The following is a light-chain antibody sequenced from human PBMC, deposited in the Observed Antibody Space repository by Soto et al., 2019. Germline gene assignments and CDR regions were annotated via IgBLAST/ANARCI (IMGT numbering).Light chain of an antibody. CDR2: QVS. CDR3: TQLSVFPRT. V-gene: IGKV2-24*01. Sequence: VLTQTPLSLPVTLGQPASISCRSSQSLVYSDGNTYLSWLQQRPGQPPRLLIYQVSNRFSGVPDRFSGSGAGTDFTLRISRVEAEDVRVYSCTQLSVFPRTFGPGTKVELK. CDR1: QSLVYSDGNTY. J-gene: IGKJ1*01.